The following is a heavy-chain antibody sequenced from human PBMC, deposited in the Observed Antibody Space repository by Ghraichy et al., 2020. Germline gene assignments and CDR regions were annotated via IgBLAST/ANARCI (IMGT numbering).Heavy chain of an antibody. V-gene: IGHV3-21*01. CDR2: ISSSSSYI. CDR1: GFTFSSYS. D-gene: IGHD5-24*01. Sequence: GGSLRLSCAASGFTFSSYSMNWVRQAPGKGLEWVSSISSSSSYIYYADSVKGRFTISRDNAKNSLYLQMNSLRAEDTAVYYCARGRVATIDENDAFDIWGQGTMVTVSS. CDR3: ARGRVATIDENDAFDI. J-gene: IGHJ3*02.